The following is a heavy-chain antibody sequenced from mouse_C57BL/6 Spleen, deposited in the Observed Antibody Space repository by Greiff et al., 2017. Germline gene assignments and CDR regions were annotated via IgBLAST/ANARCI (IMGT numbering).Heavy chain of an antibody. Sequence: QVQLQQSGAELARPGASVKLSCKASGYTFTSYGISWVKQRTGQGLEWIGEIYPRSGNTYYNEKFKGKATLTADKSSCTAYMELRSLTSEDSAVYFCARKGEYDYDGGYAMDYWGQGTSVTVSS. CDR2: IYPRSGNT. D-gene: IGHD2-4*01. CDR1: GYTFTSYG. J-gene: IGHJ4*01. V-gene: IGHV1-81*01. CDR3: ARKGEYDYDGGYAMDY.